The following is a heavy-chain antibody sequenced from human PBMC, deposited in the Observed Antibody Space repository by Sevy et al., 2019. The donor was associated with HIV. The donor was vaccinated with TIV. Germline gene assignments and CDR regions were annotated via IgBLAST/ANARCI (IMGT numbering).Heavy chain of an antibody. CDR2: INPSDVST. CDR3: GRTAPRGGFDY. V-gene: IGHV1-46*03. D-gene: IGHD3-16*01. CDR1: GYTFTNYY. Sequence: VAVKVSCKASGYTFTNYYMHWVRQAPGQGLEWMGIINPSDVSTIYSQKFQGRVTMSRDTSTSTVYMELSNLRSDDTAVYYCGRTAPRGGFDYWGQGALVSVSS. J-gene: IGHJ4*02.